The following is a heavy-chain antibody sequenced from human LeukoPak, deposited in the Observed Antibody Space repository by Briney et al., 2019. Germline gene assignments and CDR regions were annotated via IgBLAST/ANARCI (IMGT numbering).Heavy chain of an antibody. Sequence: SVKVSCKASGGTFSSYAITWVRQAPGQGLEWMGGIIPIFGTTNYAQKFQGRVTITTDESTSTAYMELSSLKSEDTAVYYCAREYTPERGSAFDIWGQGTMVTVSS. V-gene: IGHV1-69*05. CDR2: IIPIFGTT. J-gene: IGHJ3*02. CDR1: GGTFSSYA. CDR3: AREYTPERGSAFDI. D-gene: IGHD2-2*02.